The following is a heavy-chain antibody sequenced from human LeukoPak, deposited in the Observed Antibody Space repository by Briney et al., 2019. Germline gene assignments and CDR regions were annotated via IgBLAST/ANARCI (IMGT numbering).Heavy chain of an antibody. CDR3: ARDSQLVDAFDI. CDR2: ISYDGSNK. CDR1: GFTFSSYA. D-gene: IGHD6-13*01. J-gene: IGHJ3*02. Sequence: GRSLRLSCAASGFTFSSYAMHWVRQAPGKGLEWVAVISYDGSNKYYADSVKGRFTISRDNSKNTLYLQMNSLRAEDTAVYYCARDSQLVDAFDIWGQGTMVTVSS. V-gene: IGHV3-30*04.